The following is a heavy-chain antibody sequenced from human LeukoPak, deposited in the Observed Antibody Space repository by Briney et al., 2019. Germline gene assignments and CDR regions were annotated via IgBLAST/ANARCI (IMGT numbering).Heavy chain of an antibody. D-gene: IGHD2-15*01. V-gene: IGHV3-30-3*01. CDR3: ARGPLGRYCSGGSCYPGGY. CDR1: GFTFSSYA. CDR2: ISYDGSNK. J-gene: IGHJ4*02. Sequence: GGSLRLSCAASGFTFSSYAMHWVRQAPGKGLEWVAVISYDGSNKYYADSVKGRFTISRDYSKNTLYLQMNSLRAEDTAVYYCARGPLGRYCSGGSCYPGGYWGQGTLVTVSS.